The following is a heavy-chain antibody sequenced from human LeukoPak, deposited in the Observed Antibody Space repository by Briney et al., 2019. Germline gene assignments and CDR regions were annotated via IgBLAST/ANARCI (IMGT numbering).Heavy chain of an antibody. V-gene: IGHV3-23*01. J-gene: IGHJ4*02. CDR3: AKVLRGYRSDYF. Sequence: GGSLRLSCAASGFTFSSYGMTWVRQAPGKGLEWVSTISGSGGSTYYADSVKGRFTVSRDNTKNSLFLQMNSLRVEDTAVYYCAKVLRGYRSDYFWGQGTLVTVSS. CDR2: ISGSGGST. D-gene: IGHD5-18*01. CDR1: GFTFSSYG.